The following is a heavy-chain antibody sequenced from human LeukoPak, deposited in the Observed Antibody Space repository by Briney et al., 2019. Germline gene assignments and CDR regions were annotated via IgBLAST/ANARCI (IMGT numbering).Heavy chain of an antibody. CDR3: ARVDIVVVVAASYYYMDV. V-gene: IGHV4-59*01. CDR1: GGSISSYY. J-gene: IGHJ6*03. Sequence: SETLSLTCTVSGGSISSYYWSWIRQPPGKGPEWIGYIYYSGSTNYNPSLKSRVTISVDTSKNQFSLKLSSVTAADTAVYYCARVDIVVVVAASYYYMDVWGKGTTVTVSS. CDR2: IYYSGST. D-gene: IGHD2-15*01.